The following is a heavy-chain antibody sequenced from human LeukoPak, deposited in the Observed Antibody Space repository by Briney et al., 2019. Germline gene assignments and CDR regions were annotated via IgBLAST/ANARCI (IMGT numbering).Heavy chain of an antibody. J-gene: IGHJ6*02. CDR3: AREPSYYYYGMDV. CDR1: GGSISSGSYH. CDR2: IYTSGST. Sequence: SQTLSLPCSVCGGSISSGSYHWSWIRQPAGKGLGWIGRIYTSGSTNYNPSLKSRVTISVDTSKNQFSLKLSSVTAADTAVYYCAREPSYYYYGMDVWGQGTTVTVSS. V-gene: IGHV4-61*02.